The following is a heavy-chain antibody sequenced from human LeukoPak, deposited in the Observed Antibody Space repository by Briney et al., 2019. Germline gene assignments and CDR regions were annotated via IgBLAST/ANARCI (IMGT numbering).Heavy chain of an antibody. D-gene: IGHD4-17*01. CDR2: IYSSGST. J-gene: IGHJ4*02. V-gene: IGHV4-4*07. CDR1: GYSISRGYY. CDR3: ARQAVTISPFDY. Sequence: SETLCLTCTVSGYSISRGYYWSWIRQPAGKGLEWIGRIYSSGSTNYNPSLKSRVTMSVDTSKNQFSLKLSSVTAADTAVYYGARQAVTISPFDYWGQGTLVTVSS.